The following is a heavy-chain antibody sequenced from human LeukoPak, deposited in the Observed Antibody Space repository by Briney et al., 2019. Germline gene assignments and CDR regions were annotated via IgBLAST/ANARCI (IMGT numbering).Heavy chain of an antibody. D-gene: IGHD3-22*01. CDR2: IYYSGST. Sequence: SETLSLTCTVSGGSISSYYWSWIRQPPGKGLEWIGYIYYSGSTNYNPSLKSRVTISVDTSKNQFSLKLSSVTAADTAVYYCARDGYDSSGYHCYYMDVWGKGTTVTVSS. J-gene: IGHJ6*03. CDR1: GGSISSYY. CDR3: ARDGYDSSGYHCYYMDV. V-gene: IGHV4-59*01.